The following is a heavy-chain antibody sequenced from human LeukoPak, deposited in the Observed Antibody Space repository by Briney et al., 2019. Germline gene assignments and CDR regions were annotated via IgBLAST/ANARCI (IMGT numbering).Heavy chain of an antibody. V-gene: IGHV4-61*02. Sequence: SETLSLTCTVSGGSLSSGRYFGSWIRQPAGKGLEWIGRIYTRGRTNYNHSPNSRVTISVHKPKHPFSLKLDSLTAADTAVYYCARMVRRLERLNIGGSSDYATIYYFDYWGQGTLVTVSS. D-gene: IGHD5-12*01. CDR3: ARMVRRLERLNIGGSSDYATIYYFDY. CDR1: GGSLSSGRYF. CDR2: IYTRGRT. J-gene: IGHJ4*02.